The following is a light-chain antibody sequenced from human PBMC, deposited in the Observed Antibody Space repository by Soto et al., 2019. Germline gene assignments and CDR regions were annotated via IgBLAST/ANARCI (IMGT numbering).Light chain of an antibody. J-gene: IGKJ5*01. CDR1: QGISSY. Sequence: DIQLTQAPSFLSASFVHRLTITYRASQGISSYLAWYQQKPGKAPKLLIYAASTLQSGVPLRFSGSGSGTSFTLTISSLQPEDFATYYCQQLLSYPITFGQGTRLEIK. CDR2: AAS. CDR3: QQLLSYPIT. V-gene: IGKV1-9*01.